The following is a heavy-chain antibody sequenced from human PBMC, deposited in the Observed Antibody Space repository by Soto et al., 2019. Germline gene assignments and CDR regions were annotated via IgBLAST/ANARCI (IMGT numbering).Heavy chain of an antibody. J-gene: IGHJ4*02. V-gene: IGHV1-18*01. CDR2: ISTAHSDI. D-gene: IGHD4-17*01. CDR3: ARDLAYIREF. Sequence: QVQLVQSGAEVKKPGASVKVSCKASGYSFTAYGISWVRQAPGQGLEWMGWISTAHSDIGYAQKFQGRVTMTTDTSTSTAYMELRSLRSSDTAVYYCARDLAYIREFWGQGTLVTVSS. CDR1: GYSFTAYG.